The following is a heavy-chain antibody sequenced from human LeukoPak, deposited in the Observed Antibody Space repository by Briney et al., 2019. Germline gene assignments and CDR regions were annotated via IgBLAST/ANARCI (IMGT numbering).Heavy chain of an antibody. V-gene: IGHV5-51*01. Sequence: GESLKISCKGSGYSFTSYWIGWVRQMPGKGLEWMGIIYPGDSDTRYSPSFQGQVTISADKSISTAYLQWSSLKASDTAMYYCARHPKPTLFIAAAGMGWFDPWGQGTLVTVSS. CDR1: GYSFTSYW. CDR3: ARHPKPTLFIAAAGMGWFDP. J-gene: IGHJ5*02. CDR2: IYPGDSDT. D-gene: IGHD6-13*01.